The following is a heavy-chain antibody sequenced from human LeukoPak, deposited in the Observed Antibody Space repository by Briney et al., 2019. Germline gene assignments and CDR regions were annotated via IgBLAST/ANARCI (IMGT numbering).Heavy chain of an antibody. Sequence: SETLSLTCAVSGGSISGFYWSWIRQPPGRALEWIAYIDNSGDSNSNPSLRSRVTLSVDTSKNQFSLRLTSVTAPDTAVYYCASLKLVAARVYWFDPWGQGTLVTVSS. CDR1: GGSISGFY. D-gene: IGHD2-21*02. J-gene: IGHJ5*02. V-gene: IGHV4-4*08. CDR3: ASLKLVAARVYWFDP. CDR2: IDNSGDS.